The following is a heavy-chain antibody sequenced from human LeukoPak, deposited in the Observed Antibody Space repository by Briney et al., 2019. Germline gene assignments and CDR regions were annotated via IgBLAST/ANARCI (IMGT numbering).Heavy chain of an antibody. CDR3: AKGTGVRGALGAFDI. V-gene: IGHV3-23*01. CDR1: GFTFSSYA. CDR2: ISGSGGSI. J-gene: IGHJ3*02. D-gene: IGHD3-10*01. Sequence: GGSLRLSCAASGFTFSSYAMSWVRQAPGKGLEWVSAISGSGGSIYYADSVKGRLTISRDNSKNTLYLQMNSLRAEDTAVYYCAKGTGVRGALGAFDIWGQGTMVTVSS.